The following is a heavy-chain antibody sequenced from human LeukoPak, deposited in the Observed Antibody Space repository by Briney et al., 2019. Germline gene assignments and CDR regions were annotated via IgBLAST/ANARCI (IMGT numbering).Heavy chain of an antibody. D-gene: IGHD4-23*01. Sequence: SETLSLTCAVSGSSISSGGYSWSWIRQPPGKGLEWIGYIYHSGSTYYNPSLKSRVTISVDRSKNQFSLKLSSVTAADTAVYYCARADGGNGAIDYWGQGTLVTVSS. CDR3: ARADGGNGAIDY. J-gene: IGHJ4*02. CDR1: GSSISSGGYS. CDR2: IYHSGST. V-gene: IGHV4-30-2*01.